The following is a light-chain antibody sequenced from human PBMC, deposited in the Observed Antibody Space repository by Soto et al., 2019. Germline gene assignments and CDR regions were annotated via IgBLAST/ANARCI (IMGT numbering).Light chain of an antibody. CDR2: KGS. J-gene: IGLJ2*01. V-gene: IGLV3-25*03. CDR3: QSADSSGTVV. Sequence: SSELTQPPSVSVSPGQTARITCSGDALPKQYAYWYQQKPGQAPVMVIYKGSQRPSGIPERFSGSSSGTTVTLTISGVQAEDEADYYCQSADSSGTVVFGGGTKLTVL. CDR1: ALPKQY.